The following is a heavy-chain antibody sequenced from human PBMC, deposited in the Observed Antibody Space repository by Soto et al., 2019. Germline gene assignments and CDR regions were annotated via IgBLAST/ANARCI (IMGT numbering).Heavy chain of an antibody. CDR1: GGTFSSYA. Sequence: GASVKVSCKASGGTFSSYAISWVRQAPGQGLEWMGGIIPIFGTANYAQKFQGRVTITADKSTSTAYMELSSLRSEDTAVYYCARSRITMIVGNWFDPWGQGTLVTVSS. D-gene: IGHD3-22*01. J-gene: IGHJ5*02. CDR2: IIPIFGTA. V-gene: IGHV1-69*06. CDR3: ARSRITMIVGNWFDP.